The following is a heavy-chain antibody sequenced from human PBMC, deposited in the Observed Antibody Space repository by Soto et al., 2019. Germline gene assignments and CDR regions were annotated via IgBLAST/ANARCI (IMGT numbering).Heavy chain of an antibody. CDR1: GFTFRRDG. Sequence: QVQLVESGGGVVQPGRSLRLSCAAYGFTFRRDGMHWVRQAPGKGLEWVAVISYDGSSIYYADSVKGRFTISRDNSKNTLYLQMNSLRAEDTAVYYCAKDRRSSWSFDYWGQGTLVTVSS. CDR2: ISYDGSSI. CDR3: AKDRRSSWSFDY. V-gene: IGHV3-30*18. D-gene: IGHD6-13*01. J-gene: IGHJ4*02.